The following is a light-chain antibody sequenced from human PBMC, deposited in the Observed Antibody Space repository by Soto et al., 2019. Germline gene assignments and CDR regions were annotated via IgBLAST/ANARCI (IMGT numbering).Light chain of an antibody. CDR3: QQYGTSPWT. CDR1: QSVSSSY. J-gene: IGKJ1*01. V-gene: IGKV3-20*01. CDR2: GAS. Sequence: EIVLTQSPGTLSLSPGERATLSCRASQSVSSSYLAWYQQKPGQAPRLLIYGASSRAAGIPDRFSGSGSGTDFTRTISRLEPEDFAVDYCQQYGTSPWTFGQGTKVDIK.